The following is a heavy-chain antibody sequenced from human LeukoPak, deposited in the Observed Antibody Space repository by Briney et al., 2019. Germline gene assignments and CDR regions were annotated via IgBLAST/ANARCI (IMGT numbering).Heavy chain of an antibody. CDR2: IYHSGST. V-gene: IGHV4-30-2*05. CDR1: GGSISSGGYY. D-gene: IGHD1-26*01. CDR3: ARAGVGVGASYYFDY. J-gene: IGHJ4*02. Sequence: PSQTLSLTCTVSGGSISSGGYYWSWIRQPPGKGLEWIGYIYHSGSTYYNPSLKSRVTISAATSKTQFSLKLSSVTAADTAVYYCARAGVGVGASYYFDYWGQGTLVTVSS.